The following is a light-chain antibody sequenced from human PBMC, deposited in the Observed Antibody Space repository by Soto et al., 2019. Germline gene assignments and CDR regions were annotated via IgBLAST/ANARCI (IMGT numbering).Light chain of an antibody. Sequence: DIQMTQSPSSLSASVGDRVTITCRASQNIRSYLNWYQQKPGKAPQLLIYATSSLQTGVPSRFSASGSGTDFSLVISDLQPEDSATYYCQQGYSSRLTSGRGTKGE. CDR3: QQGYSSRLT. CDR2: ATS. CDR1: QNIRSY. J-gene: IGKJ1*01. V-gene: IGKV1-39*01.